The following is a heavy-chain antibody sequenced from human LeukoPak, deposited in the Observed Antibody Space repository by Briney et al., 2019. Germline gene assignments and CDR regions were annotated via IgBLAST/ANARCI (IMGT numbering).Heavy chain of an antibody. Sequence: SVKVSCKASGGTFSSYAISWVRQAPGQGLEWMGGIIPIFGTANYAQKFQGRVTITADESTSTAYMELSSLRSEDTAVYYCARDFGESSDWFDPWGQGTLVTVSS. CDR2: IIPIFGTA. V-gene: IGHV1-69*13. CDR3: ARDFGESSDWFDP. J-gene: IGHJ5*02. D-gene: IGHD3-10*01. CDR1: GGTFSSYA.